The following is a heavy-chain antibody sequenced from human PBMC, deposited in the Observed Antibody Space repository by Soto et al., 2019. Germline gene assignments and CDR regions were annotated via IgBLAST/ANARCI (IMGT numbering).Heavy chain of an antibody. D-gene: IGHD1-26*01. Sequence: PGGSLRLACRASAFTFSGYWVHWVRQVPGKGLVWVSRINSDGSITGYADSVKGRFTISRENAKNTLYLQMSNLRVEDTAVYFCARGGATTWHWGQGTLVTVSS. CDR2: INSDGSIT. CDR1: AFTFSGYW. CDR3: ARGGATTWH. V-gene: IGHV3-74*01. J-gene: IGHJ4*02.